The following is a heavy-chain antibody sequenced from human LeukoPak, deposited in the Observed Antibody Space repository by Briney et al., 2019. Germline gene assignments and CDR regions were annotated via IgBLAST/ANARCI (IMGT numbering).Heavy chain of an antibody. CDR3: AKATGTLAN. CDR1: GFTLSSYA. D-gene: IGHD1-1*01. CDR2: ISNSDGNT. Sequence: QPGGSLRLSCAASGFTLSSYAMSWVRQAPGKGLEWVSTISNSDGNTYYADSVKGRFTISRDNSKNTLYLQMNSLTAEDTAIYYCAKATGTLANWGQGTLVTVSS. J-gene: IGHJ4*02. V-gene: IGHV3-23*01.